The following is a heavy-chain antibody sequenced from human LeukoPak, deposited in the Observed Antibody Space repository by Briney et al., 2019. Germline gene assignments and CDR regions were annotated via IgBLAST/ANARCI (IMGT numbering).Heavy chain of an antibody. J-gene: IGHJ4*02. CDR3: ARVFTVTTGEDY. D-gene: IGHD4-17*01. CDR1: GGSFSGYY. V-gene: IGHV4-34*01. Sequence: SETLSLTCAVYGGSFSGYYWSWIRQPPGKGLEWIGEINHSGSTNYNPSLKSRVTISVDKSKNQFSLKLSSVTAADTAVYYCARVFTVTTGEDYWGQGTLVTVSS. CDR2: INHSGST.